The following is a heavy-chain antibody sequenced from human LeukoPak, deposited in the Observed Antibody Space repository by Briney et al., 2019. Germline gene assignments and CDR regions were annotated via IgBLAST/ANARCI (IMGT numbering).Heavy chain of an antibody. J-gene: IGHJ5*02. D-gene: IGHD3-9*01. CDR3: ARGSGAYYDILTGAFDP. CDR2: INPNSGGT. V-gene: IGHV1-2*02. Sequence: GASVKVSCKASGYTFTGYYMHWVRQAPGQGLEWMGWINPNSGGTNYAQKFQGRVTITADESTGTAYMELSSLRSEDTAVYYCARGSGAYYDILTGAFDPWGQGTLVTVSS. CDR1: GYTFTGYY.